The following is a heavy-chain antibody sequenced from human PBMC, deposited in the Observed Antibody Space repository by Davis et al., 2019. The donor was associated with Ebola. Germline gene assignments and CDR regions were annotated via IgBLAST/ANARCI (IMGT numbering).Heavy chain of an antibody. J-gene: IGHJ5*02. CDR1: GYTFTSYD. V-gene: IGHV1-18*01. Sequence: ASVKVSCKASGYTFTSYDINWVRQAPGQGLEWMGWISAYNGNTNYAQKLQGRVTMTTDTSTSTAYMELRSLRSDDTAVYYCARGGGILLSGGKGWFDPWGQGTLVTVSS. D-gene: IGHD3-16*01. CDR2: ISAYNGNT. CDR3: ARGGGILLSGGKGWFDP.